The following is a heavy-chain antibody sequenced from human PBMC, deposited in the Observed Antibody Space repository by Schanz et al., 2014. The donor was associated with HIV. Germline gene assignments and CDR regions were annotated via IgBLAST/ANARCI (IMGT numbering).Heavy chain of an antibody. CDR1: GFTFSDYY. V-gene: IGHV3-11*06. Sequence: QVQLVESGGGLVKPGGSLRLSCAASGFTFSDYYMNWVRQAPGKGLEWVSSITSSSSYIYYADSVKGRFSVSRDNAKNSLYLQMNSLRAEDTAVYYCAKRRDSGYAYFDYWGQGTLVTVSS. J-gene: IGHJ4*02. D-gene: IGHD1-1*01. CDR2: ITSSSSYI. CDR3: AKRRDSGYAYFDY.